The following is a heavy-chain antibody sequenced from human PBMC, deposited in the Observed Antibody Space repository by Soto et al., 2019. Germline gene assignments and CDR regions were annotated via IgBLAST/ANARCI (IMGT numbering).Heavy chain of an antibody. CDR2: IYYSGST. CDR3: ACFFYCCSGFRGLHSFPTRRSSDL. Sequence: SETLSITCTVSGGSISSGGYYWSWIRQHPGKGLEWIGYIYYSGSTYYNPSLKSRVTISVDTSKNQFSLKLSSVTAADTAVYYCACFFYCCSGFRGLHSFPTRRSSDL. D-gene: IGHD6-25*01. CDR1: GGSISSGGYY. J-gene: IGHJ2*01. V-gene: IGHV4-31*03.